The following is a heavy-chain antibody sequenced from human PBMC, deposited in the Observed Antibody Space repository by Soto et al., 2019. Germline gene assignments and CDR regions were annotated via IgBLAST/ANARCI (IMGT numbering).Heavy chain of an antibody. CDR1: GFTFSNAW. Sequence: GGSLRLSCAASGFTFSNAWMSWVRQAPGKGLEWVAVISYDGSNKYYADSVKGRFTISRDNSKNTLYLQMNSLRAEDTAVYYCARESNIVLMVYAPDYWGQGTLVTVSS. V-gene: IGHV3-30-3*01. CDR2: ISYDGSNK. D-gene: IGHD2-8*01. J-gene: IGHJ4*02. CDR3: ARESNIVLMVYAPDY.